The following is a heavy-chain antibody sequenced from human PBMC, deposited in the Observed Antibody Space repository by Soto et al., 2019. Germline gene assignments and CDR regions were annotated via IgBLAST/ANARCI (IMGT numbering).Heavy chain of an antibody. Sequence: SETLSLTCAVYGGSFSGYYWSWIRQPPGKGLEWIGEINHSGSTNYNPSLKSRDTISVDTSKNQFSLKLSSVTAADTAVYYCARVGDFWSGYPYYFDYWGQGTLVTVSS. CDR2: INHSGST. CDR1: GGSFSGYY. J-gene: IGHJ4*02. CDR3: ARVGDFWSGYPYYFDY. V-gene: IGHV4-34*01. D-gene: IGHD3-3*01.